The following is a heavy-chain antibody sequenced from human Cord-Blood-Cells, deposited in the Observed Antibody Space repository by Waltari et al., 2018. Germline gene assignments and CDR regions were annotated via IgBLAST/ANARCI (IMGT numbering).Heavy chain of an antibody. V-gene: IGHV4-34*01. CDR2: INHSGST. D-gene: IGHD2-2*01. CDR1: GGSFSGYY. Sequence: QVQLQQWGAGLLKPSETLSLTCAVYGGSFSGYYWSWNRQPPGKGLEWIGEINHSGSTNYNPSLKSRVTISVDTSKNQFSLKLSSVTAADTAVYYCARGLERDIVVVPAAIKLDPWGQGTLVTVSS. J-gene: IGHJ5*02. CDR3: ARGLERDIVVVPAAIKLDP.